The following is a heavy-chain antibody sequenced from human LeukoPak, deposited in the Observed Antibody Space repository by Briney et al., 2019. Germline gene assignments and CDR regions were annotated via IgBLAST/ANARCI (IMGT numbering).Heavy chain of an antibody. Sequence: QPGGSLRLSCAASGFTFANYAMSWVRQAPGKGLEWVSSVSGSGGETHSTDSVKGRFTISRDNSKGTLYLQLSSLRAEDTAVYYCAKVPHYGGNSPYLDSWGQGTLVTVSS. D-gene: IGHD4-23*01. CDR1: GFTFANYA. V-gene: IGHV3-23*01. CDR2: VSGSGGET. J-gene: IGHJ4*02. CDR3: AKVPHYGGNSPYLDS.